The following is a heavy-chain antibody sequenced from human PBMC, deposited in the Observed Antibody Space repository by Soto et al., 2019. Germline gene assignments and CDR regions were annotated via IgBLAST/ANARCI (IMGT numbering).Heavy chain of an antibody. V-gene: IGHV1-46*01. CDR2: INPSGGST. J-gene: IGHJ5*02. CDR3: ARAEGRDFWSGQSNWFDP. D-gene: IGHD3-3*01. CDR1: GYTFTSYY. Sequence: GASVQVSCKASGYTFTSYYMHCVRQAPGQGLEWMGIINPSGGSTSYAQKFQGRVTMTRDTSTSTVYMELSSLRSEDTAVYYCARAEGRDFWSGQSNWFDPWGQGTLVTVSS.